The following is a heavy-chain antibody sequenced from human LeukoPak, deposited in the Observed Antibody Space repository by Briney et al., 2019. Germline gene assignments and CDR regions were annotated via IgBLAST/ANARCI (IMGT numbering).Heavy chain of an antibody. CDR2: IIPILGIA. V-gene: IGHV1-69*04. D-gene: IGHD4-23*01. CDR3: AIRGTTVVTFDY. Sequence: GASVKVSCKASGGTFSSDAISWVRQAPGQGLEWMGRIIPILGIANYAQKFQGRVTITADKSTSTAYMELSSLRSEDTAVYYCAIRGTTVVTFDYWGQGTLVTVSS. CDR1: GGTFSSDA. J-gene: IGHJ4*02.